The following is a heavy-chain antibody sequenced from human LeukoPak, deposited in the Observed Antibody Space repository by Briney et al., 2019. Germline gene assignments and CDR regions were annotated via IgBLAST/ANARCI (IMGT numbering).Heavy chain of an antibody. V-gene: IGHV3-21*01. CDR2: ISSSSSYI. CDR1: GFTFSSYS. CDR3: ARENFGHIVVVVAATGINALDI. J-gene: IGHJ3*02. D-gene: IGHD2-15*01. Sequence: GGSLRLSCAASGFTFSSYSMNWVRRAPGKGLEWVSSISSSSSYIYYADSVKGRFTISRDNAKNSLYLQMNSLRAEDTAVYYCARENFGHIVVVVAATGINALDIWGQGTMVTVSS.